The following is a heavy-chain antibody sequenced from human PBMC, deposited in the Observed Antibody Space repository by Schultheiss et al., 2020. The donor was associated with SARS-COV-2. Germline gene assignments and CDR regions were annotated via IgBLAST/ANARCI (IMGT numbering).Heavy chain of an antibody. CDR3: TTDPGDYGDFYYYGMDV. CDR2: IKSKTDGGTT. J-gene: IGHJ6*02. V-gene: IGHV3-15*07. CDR1: GFTFSNAW. Sequence: GGSLRLSCAASGFTFSNAWMNWVRQAPGKGLEWVGRIKSKTDGGTTDYAAPVKGRFTISRDDSKNTLYLQMNSLKTEDTAVYYCTTDPGDYGDFYYYGMDVWGQGTTVTVSS. D-gene: IGHD4-17*01.